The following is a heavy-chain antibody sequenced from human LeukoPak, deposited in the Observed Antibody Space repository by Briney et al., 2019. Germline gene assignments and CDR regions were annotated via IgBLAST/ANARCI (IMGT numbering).Heavy chain of an antibody. D-gene: IGHD6-6*01. J-gene: IGHJ3*02. CDR3: ARLDDSNSRRPENDAFDI. CDR2: FYSGGST. Sequence: PGGSLRLSCAASGLTVSSSFMSWVRQAPGKGLEWVAVFYSGGSTYYADSVKGRFTISRDNSKNTLYLQMNSLRAEDTAVYYCARLDDSNSRRPENDAFDIWGQGTMVTVSS. V-gene: IGHV3-53*01. CDR1: GLTVSSSF.